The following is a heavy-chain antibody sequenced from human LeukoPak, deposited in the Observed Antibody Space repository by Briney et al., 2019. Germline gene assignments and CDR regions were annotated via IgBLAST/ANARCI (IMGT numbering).Heavy chain of an antibody. V-gene: IGHV3-7*01. Sequence: GGSLRLSCAASGFTFSSYWMSWVRQAPGKGLEWVANIKQDGSEKYYVDSVKGRFTISRDNAKNSLYLQMNSLRAEDTAVYYCARGLVGATVPIHFDYWGQGTLVTVS. CDR3: ARGLVGATVPIHFDY. CDR2: IKQDGSEK. J-gene: IGHJ4*02. CDR1: GFTFSSYW. D-gene: IGHD1-26*01.